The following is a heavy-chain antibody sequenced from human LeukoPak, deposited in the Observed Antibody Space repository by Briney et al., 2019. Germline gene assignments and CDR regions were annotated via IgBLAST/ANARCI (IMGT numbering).Heavy chain of an antibody. CDR1: GFTVSSNY. D-gene: IGHD6-13*01. Sequence: PGGSLRLSCAASGFTVSSNYMSWVRQAPGKGLEWVSSISSSSSYIYYADSVKGRFTISRDNAKNSLYLQMNSLRAEDTAVYYCASIPRGGSSWTYYYYYMDVWGKGTTVTVSS. CDR3: ASIPRGGSSWTYYYYYMDV. CDR2: ISSSSSYI. V-gene: IGHV3-21*01. J-gene: IGHJ6*03.